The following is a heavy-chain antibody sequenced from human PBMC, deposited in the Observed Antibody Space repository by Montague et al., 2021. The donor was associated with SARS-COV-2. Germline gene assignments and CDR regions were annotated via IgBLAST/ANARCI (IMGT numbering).Heavy chain of an antibody. Sequence: SETLSLTCTVSGGSISSGGYYWRWIRQPPGKGLEWIGSIYYSGSTYYNPSLKSRVTISVDTSKNQFSLKLSSVTAADTAVYYCATVRSSGWESDYYYYGMDVWGQGTTVTVSS. CDR2: IYYSGST. J-gene: IGHJ6*02. CDR1: GGSISSGGYY. D-gene: IGHD6-19*01. V-gene: IGHV4-39*01. CDR3: ATVRSSGWESDYYYYGMDV.